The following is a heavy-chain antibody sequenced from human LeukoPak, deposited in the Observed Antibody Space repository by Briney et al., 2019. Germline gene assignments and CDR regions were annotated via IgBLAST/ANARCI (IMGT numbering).Heavy chain of an antibody. CDR3: ARGPLAQYQLLSYFDY. D-gene: IGHD2-2*01. CDR1: GGSISSSY. Sequence: PSETLSLTCTVSGGSISSSYWSWIRQPPGKGLEWIGCIYNSGSTKYNPSLKSRVTISEDTSKNQFSLKLSSVTAADTAVYYCARGPLAQYQLLSYFDYWGQGTLVTVSS. V-gene: IGHV4-59*01. CDR2: IYNSGST. J-gene: IGHJ4*02.